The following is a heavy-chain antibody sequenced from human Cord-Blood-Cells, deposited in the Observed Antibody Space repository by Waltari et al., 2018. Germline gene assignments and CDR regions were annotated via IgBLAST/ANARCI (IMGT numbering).Heavy chain of an antibody. D-gene: IGHD6-13*01. J-gene: IGHJ4*02. CDR1: GFTFSSYW. CDR3: ARESLSWSFDY. Sequence: EVQLVESGGGLVQPGGSLRLSCAASGFTFSSYWMSWVGQAPGKGLEWVANRKQDGSEKYYVDSVKGRFTISRDNAKNSLYLQMNSLRAEDTAVYYCARESLSWSFDYWGQGTLVTVSS. V-gene: IGHV3-7*01. CDR2: RKQDGSEK.